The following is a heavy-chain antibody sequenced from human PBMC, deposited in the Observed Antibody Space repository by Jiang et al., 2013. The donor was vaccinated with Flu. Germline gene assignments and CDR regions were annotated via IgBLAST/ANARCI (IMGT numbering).Heavy chain of an antibody. D-gene: IGHD1-14*01. CDR1: GGSISSYY. V-gene: IGHV4-59*01. CDR2: IYYSGST. Sequence: GLVKPSETLSLTCTVSGGSISSYYWSWIRQPPGKGLEWIGYIYYSGSTNHNPSLKSRVTISVDTSKNQFSLKLSSVTAADTAVYYCARDVGRGSEDYYYGMDVWGQGTTVTVSS. J-gene: IGHJ6*02. CDR3: ARDVGRGSEDYYYGMDV.